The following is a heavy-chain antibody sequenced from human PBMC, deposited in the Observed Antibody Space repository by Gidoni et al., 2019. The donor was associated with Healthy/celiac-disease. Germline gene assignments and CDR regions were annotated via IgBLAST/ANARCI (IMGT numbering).Heavy chain of an antibody. D-gene: IGHD4-4*01. CDR2: IRSKAYGGTT. Sequence: EVQLVESGGGLVKPGRSLRLSCTASGFTFGDYPMSWFRQAPGKVLEWVGFIRSKAYGGTTEYAASVKGRFTISRDDSKSIAYLQMNSLKTEDTAVYYCTRRDYSNYEDAFDIWGQGTMVTVSS. V-gene: IGHV3-49*05. CDR3: TRRDYSNYEDAFDI. J-gene: IGHJ3*02. CDR1: GFTFGDYP.